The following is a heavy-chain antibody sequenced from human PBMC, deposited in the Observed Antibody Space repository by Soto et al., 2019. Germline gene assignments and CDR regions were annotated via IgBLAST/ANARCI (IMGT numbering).Heavy chain of an antibody. D-gene: IGHD1-26*01. V-gene: IGHV1-46*01. CDR2: INPSGGST. Sequence: GASVKVSCKASGYTFTSYYMHWVRQAPGQGLEWMGIINPSGGSTSYAQKFQGRVTMTRDTSTSTVYMELSSLRSEDTAVYYCARDTSLSGSPLYYFDYWGQGTLVTVSS. CDR3: ARDTSLSGSPLYYFDY. CDR1: GYTFTSYY. J-gene: IGHJ4*02.